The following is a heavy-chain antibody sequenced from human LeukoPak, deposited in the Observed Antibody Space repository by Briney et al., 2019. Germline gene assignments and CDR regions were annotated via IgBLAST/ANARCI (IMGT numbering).Heavy chain of an antibody. D-gene: IGHD2-2*01. J-gene: IGHJ5*02. CDR2: INPNSGGT. V-gene: IGHV1-2*02. CDR3: ARWARVVPAAKCWFDP. CDR1: GYTFTGYY. Sequence: GASVKVSCKASGYTFTGYYMHWVRQAPGQGFEWMGWINPNSGGTNYAQKFQGRVTMTRDTSISTAYMELSRLRSDDTAVYYCARWARVVPAAKCWFDPWGQGTLVTVSS.